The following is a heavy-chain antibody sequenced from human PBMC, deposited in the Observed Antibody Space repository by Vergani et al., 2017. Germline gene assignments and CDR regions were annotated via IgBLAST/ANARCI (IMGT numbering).Heavy chain of an antibody. J-gene: IGHJ6*02. D-gene: IGHD5-18*01. CDR1: GGSVSSGSYY. V-gene: IGHV4-61*01. Sequence: QVQLQESGPGLVKPSETLSLTCTVSGGSVSSGSYYWSWIRQPPGKGLEWIGYIYYSGSTNYNPSLKSRVTISVDTSKNQFSLNVSSVTAADTAVYYCAREEYSYQYYYYYGMDVWGQGTTVTVSS. CDR2: IYYSGST. CDR3: AREEYSYQYYYYYGMDV.